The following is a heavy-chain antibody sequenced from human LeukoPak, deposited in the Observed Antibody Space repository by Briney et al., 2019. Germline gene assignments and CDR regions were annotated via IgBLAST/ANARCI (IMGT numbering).Heavy chain of an antibody. J-gene: IGHJ4*02. CDR2: ISHSGIT. CDR1: GASISNSNW. CDR3: ASDSMIVGPY. Sequence: SETLSLTCAVSGASISNSNWWSWVRQTPGKGLEWIGEISHSGITNYNPSLKSRVTISVDTSKNQFSLKLSSVTAADTAVYYCASDSMIVGPYWGQGTLVTVSS. V-gene: IGHV4-4*02. D-gene: IGHD3-22*01.